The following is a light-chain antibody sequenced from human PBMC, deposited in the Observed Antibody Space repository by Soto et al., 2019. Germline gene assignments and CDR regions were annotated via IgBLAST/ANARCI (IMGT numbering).Light chain of an antibody. V-gene: IGKV3-20*01. CDR3: QQFSSYPLT. J-gene: IGKJ4*01. CDR2: DAS. CDR1: QTVRNNY. Sequence: EFVLTQSPCTLSLSAGERATLSWGASQTVRNNYLAWYQQKPGQAPRLLIYDASSRATGIPDRFSGGGSGTDFTLTISRLETEDFAVYYCQQFSSYPLTFGGGTKVDI.